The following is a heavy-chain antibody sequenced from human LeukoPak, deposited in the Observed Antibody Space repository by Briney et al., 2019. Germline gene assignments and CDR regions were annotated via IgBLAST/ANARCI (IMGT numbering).Heavy chain of an antibody. D-gene: IGHD3-3*01. CDR3: TTAQLPYYYDFWSGYWGSAFDI. Sequence: PGGSLRLSCAASGFTFGNAWMSWVRQAPGKGLEWVGRIKSKTDGGTTDYAAPVKGRFTISRDDSKNTLYLQMNSLKTEDTAVYYCTTAQLPYYYDFWSGYWGSAFDIWGQGTMVTVSS. CDR1: GFTFGNAW. CDR2: IKSKTDGGTT. V-gene: IGHV3-15*01. J-gene: IGHJ3*02.